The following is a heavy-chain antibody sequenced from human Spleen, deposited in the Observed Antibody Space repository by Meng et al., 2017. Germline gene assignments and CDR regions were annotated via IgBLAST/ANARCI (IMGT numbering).Heavy chain of an antibody. CDR1: GYTFSNYG. V-gene: IGHV7-4-1*02. J-gene: IGHJ4*02. D-gene: IGHD2-2*01. CDR3: TRDGYLDCSRTNCFDY. Sequence: VQLVQSGIEVKKPGASVKFSCKASGYTFSNYGVSWVRQAPGQGLEWMGWIDTKTGHPTYAQGFTGRLVFSLDTSVSTTYLQISGLKAADTAVYYCTRDGYLDCSRTNCFDYWGQGALVTVSS. CDR2: IDTKTGHP.